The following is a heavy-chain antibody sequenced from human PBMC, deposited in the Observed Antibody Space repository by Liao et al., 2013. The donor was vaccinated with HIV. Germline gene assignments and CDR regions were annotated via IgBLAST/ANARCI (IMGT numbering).Heavy chain of an antibody. CDR3: ARVMYYYDSSGYYYVGVGFDY. Sequence: QVQLQESGPGLVKPSETLSLTCTVSGGSISSYYWSWIRQPAGKGLEWIGRIYTSGSTNYNPSLKSRVTMSVDTSKNQFSLKLSSVTAADTAVYYCARVMYYYDSSGYYYVGVGFDYWGQGTLVTVSS. J-gene: IGHJ4*02. V-gene: IGHV4-4*07. CDR2: IYTSGST. D-gene: IGHD3-22*01. CDR1: GGSISSYY.